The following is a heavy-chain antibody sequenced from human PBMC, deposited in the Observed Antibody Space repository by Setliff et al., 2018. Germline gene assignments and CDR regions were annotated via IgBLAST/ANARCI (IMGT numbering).Heavy chain of an antibody. D-gene: IGHD2-8*02. Sequence: SETLSLTCTVSGYSISSGYYWGWIRQPPGKGLEWIGEINHSGSTNYNPSLKSRVTISVDTSKNQFSLKLSSVTAADTAVYYCTVYNTGSSKDHYWGQGTPVTVSS. V-gene: IGHV4-38-2*02. CDR2: INHSGST. J-gene: IGHJ4*02. CDR1: GYSISSGYY. CDR3: TVYNTGSSKDHY.